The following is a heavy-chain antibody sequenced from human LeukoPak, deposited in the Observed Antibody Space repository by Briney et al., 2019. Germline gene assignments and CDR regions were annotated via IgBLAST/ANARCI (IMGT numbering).Heavy chain of an antibody. V-gene: IGHV3-23*01. CDR2: IGGSGGST. Sequence: GGSLRLSCAASGFTFSSYAMSWVRQAPGKGLEWVSAIGGSGGSTYYADSVKGRFTISRDNSKNTLYLQMNSLSAEDTAVYYCAKGAGVSWYYYYYGMDVWGQGTTVTVSS. J-gene: IGHJ6*02. CDR3: AKGAGVSWYYYYYGMDV. D-gene: IGHD6-13*01. CDR1: GFTFSSYA.